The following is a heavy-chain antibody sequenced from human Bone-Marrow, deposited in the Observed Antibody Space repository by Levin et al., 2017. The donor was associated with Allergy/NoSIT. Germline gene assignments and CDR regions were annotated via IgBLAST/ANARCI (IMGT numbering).Heavy chain of an antibody. D-gene: IGHD3-16*01. CDR1: GVSIRRTTHY. V-gene: IGHV4-39*01. CDR3: ARQQSGLYEPFDI. J-gene: IGHJ3*02. CDR2: FYYSGSP. Sequence: SQTLSLTCTVSGVSIRRTTHYWGWIRQSPGKGLEWIGSFYYSGSPYYNPSLKSRVTISVDTSKNQFSLKVNSVTAADTAVYSCARQQSGLYEPFDIWGQGTMVTVSS.